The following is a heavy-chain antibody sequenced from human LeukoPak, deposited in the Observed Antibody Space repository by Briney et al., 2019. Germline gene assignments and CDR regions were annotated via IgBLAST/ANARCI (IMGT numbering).Heavy chain of an antibody. CDR2: ISYDGSNK. V-gene: IGHV3-30*18. J-gene: IGHJ4*02. CDR1: GFTFSSYG. CDR3: AKIYGDYSPTGDDY. Sequence: SGGSLRLSCAASGFTFSSYGMHWVRQAPGKGLEWVAVISYDGSNKYYADSVKGRFTISRDNSKNTLYLQMNSLRAEDTAVYYCAKIYGDYSPTGDDYWGQGTLVTVSS. D-gene: IGHD4-17*01.